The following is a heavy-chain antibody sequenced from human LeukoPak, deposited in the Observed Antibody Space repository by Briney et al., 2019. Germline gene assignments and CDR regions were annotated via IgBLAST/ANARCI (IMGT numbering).Heavy chain of an antibody. CDR2: ISSSSSYI. D-gene: IGHD2-2*01. Sequence: GGSLRLSCAASGFTFSSYSMNWVRQAPGKGLEWVSSISSSSSYIYYADSVKGRFTISRDNAKNSLYLQMNSLRAEDTAVYYCARGARYCSSTSCRRGFDPWGQGTLVTVSS. CDR1: GFTFSSYS. J-gene: IGHJ5*02. V-gene: IGHV3-21*01. CDR3: ARGARYCSSTSCRRGFDP.